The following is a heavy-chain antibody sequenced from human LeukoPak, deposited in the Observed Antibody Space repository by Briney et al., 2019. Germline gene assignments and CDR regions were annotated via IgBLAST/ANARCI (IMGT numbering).Heavy chain of an antibody. CDR1: GGSISTYY. CDR2: INYRGTT. CDR3: ARATDASSGYFWFGP. J-gene: IGHJ5*02. V-gene: IGHV4-59*01. Sequence: PSETLSLTCTVSGGSISTYYWSWIRQSPGKGLEYIGYINYRGTTDSNPSLKSRVTISVDTSKNQFSLKLSSVTAADTAMYYCARATDASSGYFWFGPWGQGTLVTVSS. D-gene: IGHD3-22*01.